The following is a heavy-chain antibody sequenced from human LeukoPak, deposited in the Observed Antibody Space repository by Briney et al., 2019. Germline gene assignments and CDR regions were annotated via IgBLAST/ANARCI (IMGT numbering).Heavy chain of an antibody. V-gene: IGHV3-23*01. CDR3: AKVYGGSYGFDAFDI. J-gene: IGHJ3*02. Sequence: GGSLRLSCAASGLTFSSYAMSWVRHAPGKGLEWVSAISGSGGSTYYADSVKGRFTISRDNSKNTLYLQMNSLRAEDTAVYYCAKVYGGSYGFDAFDIWGQGTMVTVSS. CDR1: GLTFSSYA. D-gene: IGHD1-26*01. CDR2: ISGSGGST.